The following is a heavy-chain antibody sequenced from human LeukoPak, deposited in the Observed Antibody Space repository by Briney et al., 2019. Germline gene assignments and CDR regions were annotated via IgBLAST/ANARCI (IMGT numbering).Heavy chain of an antibody. CDR3: ARDKGYDILTGYYFDP. D-gene: IGHD3-9*01. Sequence: SETLSLTCTVSGGSLSSGDYYWSWLRQPPGRGLEGVGYIYYSGSTYYNPSLKSRVTISVDTSKNQFSLKLSSVTAADTAVYYCARDKGYDILTGYYFDPWGQGTLVTVSS. CDR1: GGSLSSGDYY. J-gene: IGHJ5*02. V-gene: IGHV4-30-4*01. CDR2: IYYSGST.